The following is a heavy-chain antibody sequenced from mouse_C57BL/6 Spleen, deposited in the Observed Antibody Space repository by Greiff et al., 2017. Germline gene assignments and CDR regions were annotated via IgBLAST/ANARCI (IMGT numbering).Heavy chain of an antibody. D-gene: IGHD1-1*01. Sequence: VQLQQSGPELVQPGASVKISCKASGYAFSRSWMNWVKQRPGKGLEWIGRIYPGAGDTNYNGKFKGKATLTADKSSSSSYMQHSSLTSVDSAVYFYARVGYNYYDFDYWGQGTTLTVSS. CDR3: ARVGYNYYDFDY. CDR1: GYAFSRSW. CDR2: IYPGAGDT. J-gene: IGHJ2*01. V-gene: IGHV1-82*01.